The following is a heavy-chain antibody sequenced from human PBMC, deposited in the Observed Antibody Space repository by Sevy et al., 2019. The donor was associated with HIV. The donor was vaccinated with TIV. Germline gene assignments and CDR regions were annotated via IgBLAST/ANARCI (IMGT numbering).Heavy chain of an antibody. CDR1: GFTFSSYA. V-gene: IGHV3-23*01. CDR2: ISGSGGST. D-gene: IGHD3-9*01. Sequence: GGSLRLSCAASGFTFSSYAMSWVRQAPGKGLEWVSAISGSGGSTYYADSVKGRFTISRDNSKNTLYLQMNSLRAEDMAVYYCAKTDILTGYYNYWGQGTLVTVSS. J-gene: IGHJ4*02. CDR3: AKTDILTGYYNY.